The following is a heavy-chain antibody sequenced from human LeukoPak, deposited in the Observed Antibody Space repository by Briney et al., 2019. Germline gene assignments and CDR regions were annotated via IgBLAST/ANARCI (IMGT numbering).Heavy chain of an antibody. D-gene: IGHD4-17*01. Sequence: GSLRLSCAASGITFSSYGMSWVRQAPGKGLEWIGEINHSGSTNYNPSLKSRVTISVDTSKNQFSLKLSSVTAADTAVYYCAGAYGDCDYWGQGTLVTVSS. CDR3: AGAYGDCDY. J-gene: IGHJ4*02. CDR2: INHSGST. CDR1: GITFSSYG. V-gene: IGHV4-34*08.